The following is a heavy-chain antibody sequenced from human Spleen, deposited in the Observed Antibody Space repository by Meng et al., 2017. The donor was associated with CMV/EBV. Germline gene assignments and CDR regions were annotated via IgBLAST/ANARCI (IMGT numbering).Heavy chain of an antibody. Sequence: GGSLRLSCAASGFTFSSYSMNWVRQAPGKGLEWVSSISSSSSYIYYADSVKGRFTISRDNAKNSLYLQMNSLRAEDTAVYYCAKDAGIVVVIATPGLMDVWGQGTTVTVSS. CDR3: AKDAGIVVVIATPGLMDV. D-gene: IGHD2-21*01. V-gene: IGHV3-21*01. J-gene: IGHJ6*02. CDR2: ISSSSSYI. CDR1: GFTFSSYS.